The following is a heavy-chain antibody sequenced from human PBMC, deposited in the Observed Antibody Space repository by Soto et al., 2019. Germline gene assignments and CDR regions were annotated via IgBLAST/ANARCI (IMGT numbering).Heavy chain of an antibody. V-gene: IGHV5-51*01. CDR1: GYSFTSYW. CDR2: IYPGDSDT. CDR3: ARQNGSSGYYFKDYYYGMDV. Sequence: PGESLKISCKGSGYSFTSYWIGWVRQMPGKGLEWMGIIYPGDSDTRYSPSFQGQVTISADKSISTAYLQWSSLKASDTAMYYCARQNGSSGYYFKDYYYGMDVWGQGTTVTVSS. J-gene: IGHJ6*02. D-gene: IGHD3-22*01.